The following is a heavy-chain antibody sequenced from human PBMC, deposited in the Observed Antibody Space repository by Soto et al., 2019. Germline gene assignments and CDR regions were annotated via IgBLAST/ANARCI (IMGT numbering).Heavy chain of an antibody. D-gene: IGHD4-17*01. Sequence: PGGSLRLSCAASGFTFSHYDMHWVRQGPGKGLEWVSAIGYTGDTYYPGSVKGRFTISRENAKNSLYLQMNSLRAGDTAVYYCATTTGYYYGMDVWGQGTTVTVSS. V-gene: IGHV3-13*01. CDR3: ATTTGYYYGMDV. CDR1: GFTFSHYD. J-gene: IGHJ6*02. CDR2: IGYTGDT.